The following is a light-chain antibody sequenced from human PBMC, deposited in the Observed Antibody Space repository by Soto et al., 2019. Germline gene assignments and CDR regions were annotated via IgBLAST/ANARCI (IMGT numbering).Light chain of an antibody. CDR2: DVF. J-gene: IGKJ5*01. V-gene: IGKV1-13*02. Sequence: AIQVTQSPSSLSASVGDTVTITCRASQGISSAFAWYQQKPGKVPRLLIYDVFNLQSGVPSRFSGSGSGTDFPLTIHPLQPEDFATYYWQQLETFPLTLGQGKRLEVK. CDR1: QGISSA. CDR3: QQLETFPLT.